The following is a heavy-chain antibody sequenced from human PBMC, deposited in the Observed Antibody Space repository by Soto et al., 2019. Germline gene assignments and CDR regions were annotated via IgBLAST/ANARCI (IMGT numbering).Heavy chain of an antibody. V-gene: IGHV3-30-3*01. CDR2: ISYDGSNK. J-gene: IGHJ4*02. CDR3: ARGSLGYCSGGSCLGFDY. CDR1: GFTFSSYA. D-gene: IGHD2-15*01. Sequence: QVQLVESGGGVVQPGRSLRLSCAASGFTFSSYAMHWVRQAPGKGLEWVAVISYDGSNKYSADSVKGRFTISRDNSKKTLYLQMNSLRAEDTAVYYCARGSLGYCSGGSCLGFDYWGQGTLVTVSS.